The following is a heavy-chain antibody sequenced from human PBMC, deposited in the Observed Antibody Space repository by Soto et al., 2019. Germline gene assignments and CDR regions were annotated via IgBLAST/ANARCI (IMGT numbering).Heavy chain of an antibody. CDR2: IKSKALGGTT. J-gene: IGHJ4*01. CDR3: STDSFSIMIEVRFDV. Sequence: EVHLVESGGGLVKPGGSLRLSCAGSGFPFSNAWINWIRQAPGKGLEWDGRIKSKALGGTTDFAAPVRGRFAITRDDSRNMGHMQMNSLNTEDSAVYYCSTDSFSIMIEVRFDVWGHGTIVTVSS. V-gene: IGHV3-15*07. D-gene: IGHD3-16*01. CDR1: GFPFSNAW.